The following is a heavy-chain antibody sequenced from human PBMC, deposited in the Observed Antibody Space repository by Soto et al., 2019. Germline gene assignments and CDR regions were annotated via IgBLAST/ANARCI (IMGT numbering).Heavy chain of an antibody. Sequence: GGSLRLSCAASGFTFSSYAMHWVRQAPGKGLEWVAVISYDGSNKYYADSVKGRFTISRDNSKNTLYLQMNSLRAEDTAFYYCARDRSGYSSSWYVYFDYWGQGTLVTVPS. J-gene: IGHJ4*02. CDR2: ISYDGSNK. V-gene: IGHV3-30-3*01. D-gene: IGHD6-13*01. CDR1: GFTFSSYA. CDR3: ARDRSGYSSSWYVYFDY.